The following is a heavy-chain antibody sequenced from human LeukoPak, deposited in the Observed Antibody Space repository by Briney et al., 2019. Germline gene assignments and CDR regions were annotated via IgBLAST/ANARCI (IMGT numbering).Heavy chain of an antibody. CDR2: NYYSGST. D-gene: IGHD3-22*01. V-gene: IGHV4-39*07. CDR3: ARSYYDSGGSYYNEYFHH. Sequence: SETLSLTCTVSGASISSNNYYWGWIRQPPGKGLEWVATNYYSGSTYYNPSLKSRVSISVDTSKNQFSLKLSSVTAADTAVYYCARSYYDSGGSYYNEYFHHWGQGTLVTVSS. J-gene: IGHJ1*01. CDR1: GASISSNNYY.